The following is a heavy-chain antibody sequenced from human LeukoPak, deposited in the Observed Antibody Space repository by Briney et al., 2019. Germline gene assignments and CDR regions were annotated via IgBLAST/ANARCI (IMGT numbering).Heavy chain of an antibody. Sequence: ASVKVSCKASGYTFTSYYMHWVRQAPGQGLEWMGIINPSGGSTSYAQKFQGRVTMTRDTSTSTVYMELNSLRAEDTAVYYCAREHTPFGSGCTAAYWGQGTLVTVSS. CDR1: GYTFTSYY. D-gene: IGHD6-19*01. CDR3: AREHTPFGSGCTAAY. J-gene: IGHJ4*02. CDR2: INPSGGST. V-gene: IGHV1-46*01.